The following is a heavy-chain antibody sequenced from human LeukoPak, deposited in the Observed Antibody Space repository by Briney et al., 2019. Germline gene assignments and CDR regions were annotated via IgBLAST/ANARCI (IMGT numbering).Heavy chain of an antibody. CDR3: ARERWCSGGSCYFYYYYYMDV. J-gene: IGHJ6*03. D-gene: IGHD2-15*01. Sequence: SETLSLTCAVYGGSFSGYYWSWIRQPPGKGLEWIGEINHSGSTNYNPSLKSRVTISVDTSKNQFSLKLSSVTAADTAVYYCARERWCSGGSCYFYYYYYMDVWGKGTTVTVSS. V-gene: IGHV4-34*01. CDR1: GGSFSGYY. CDR2: INHSGST.